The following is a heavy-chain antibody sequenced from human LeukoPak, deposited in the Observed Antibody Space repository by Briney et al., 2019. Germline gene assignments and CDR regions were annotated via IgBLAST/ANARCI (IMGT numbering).Heavy chain of an antibody. CDR1: GYTFTSYA. Sequence: ASVKVSCKASGYTFTSYAMNWVRQAPGQGLEWMGWINTNTGNPTYAQGFTGRFVFSLDTSVSTAYLQISSLKAEDTAVYYCAGDLYYDFWSGYYTGPYYYYGMDVWGQGTTVTVSS. J-gene: IGHJ6*02. V-gene: IGHV7-4-1*02. CDR3: AGDLYYDFWSGYYTGPYYYYGMDV. CDR2: INTNTGNP. D-gene: IGHD3-3*01.